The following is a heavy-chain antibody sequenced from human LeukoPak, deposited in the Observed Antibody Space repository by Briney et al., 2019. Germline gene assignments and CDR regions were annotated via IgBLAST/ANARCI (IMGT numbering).Heavy chain of an antibody. CDR1: GFTFSSYS. Sequence: PGGSPRLSCAASGFTFSSYSMNWVRQAPGKGLEWVSSNSSSSSYIYYADSVKGRFTISRDNAKNSLYLQMNSLRAEDTAVYYCARGSSGWYGGYWGQGTLVTVSS. D-gene: IGHD6-19*01. CDR2: NSSSSSYI. CDR3: ARGSSGWYGGY. J-gene: IGHJ4*02. V-gene: IGHV3-21*01.